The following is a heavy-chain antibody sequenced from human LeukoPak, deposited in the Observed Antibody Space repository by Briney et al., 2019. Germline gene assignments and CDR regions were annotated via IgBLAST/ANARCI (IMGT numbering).Heavy chain of an antibody. CDR3: AKWKYSNSGIDDY. Sequence: GGSLRLSCAASGFTFSDYFMSWVRQAPGKGLEWLSYINGRGTYIDYAESLKGRITISRDNAQNSLYLQMNSLRAEDTAVYYCAKWKYSNSGIDDYWGQGTLVTVSS. J-gene: IGHJ4*02. CDR2: INGRGTYI. V-gene: IGHV3-11*03. D-gene: IGHD6-6*01. CDR1: GFTFSDYF.